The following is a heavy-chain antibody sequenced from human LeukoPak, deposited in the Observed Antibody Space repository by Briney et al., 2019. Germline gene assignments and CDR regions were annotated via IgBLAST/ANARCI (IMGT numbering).Heavy chain of an antibody. CDR2: ISYDGSNN. D-gene: IGHD3-22*01. CDR3: ARRGNYFDSSGISYYFAY. J-gene: IGHJ4*02. Sequence: GGSLRLSCAASGFTFSSYAMHWVRQAPGKGLEWVAVISYDGSNNYYADSVKGRFTISRDNSKNTLYLQMNSLRAEDTAVYYCARRGNYFDSSGISYYFAYWGQGTLVTVSS. V-gene: IGHV3-30-3*01. CDR1: GFTFSSYA.